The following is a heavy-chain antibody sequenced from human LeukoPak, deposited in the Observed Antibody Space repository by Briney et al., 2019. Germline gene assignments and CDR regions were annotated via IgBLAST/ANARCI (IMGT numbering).Heavy chain of an antibody. J-gene: IGHJ4*02. CDR1: GGSISSGDYY. D-gene: IGHD3-16*01. CDR3: ARAYDYVWGSYYFDY. CDR2: IYYSGST. Sequence: SETLSLTXTVSGGSISSGDYYWSWIRQPPGKGLEWIGYIYYSGSTYYNPSLKSRVTISVDTSKNQFSLKLSSVTAADTAVYYCARAYDYVWGSYYFDYWGQGTLVTVSS. V-gene: IGHV4-30-4*08.